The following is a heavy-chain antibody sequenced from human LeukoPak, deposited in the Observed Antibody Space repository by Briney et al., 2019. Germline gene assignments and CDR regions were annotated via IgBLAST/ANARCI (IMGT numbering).Heavy chain of an antibody. CDR2: INSDGSST. CDR3: ARTDYDILTGYYKHFDY. D-gene: IGHD3-9*01. V-gene: IGHV3-74*01. CDR1: GFTFSSYW. J-gene: IGHJ4*02. Sequence: GGSLRLSCAASGFTFSSYWMHWVRQAPGKGLVWVSRINSDGSSTIYADSVKGRFTISRDNAKNTLYLQMNSLRAEDTAVYYCARTDYDILTGYYKHFDYWGQGTLVTVSS.